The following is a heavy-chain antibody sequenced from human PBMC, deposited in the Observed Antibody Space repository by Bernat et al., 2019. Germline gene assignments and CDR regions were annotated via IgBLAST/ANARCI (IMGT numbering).Heavy chain of an antibody. J-gene: IGHJ4*02. D-gene: IGHD7-27*01. CDR2: ISYDGTNK. V-gene: IGHV3-30*18. CDR1: GFTFSSYG. Sequence: VQLVESGGGVVQPGRSLRLSCAASGFTFSSYGMHWVRQAPGKGLEWVAVISYDGTNKYYADSVKGRFTSSRDNSKNTLYLQMRSLSAEDTAVYYCAKGRPVGMPSRELDYWGQGALVTVSS. CDR3: AKGRPVGMPSRELDY.